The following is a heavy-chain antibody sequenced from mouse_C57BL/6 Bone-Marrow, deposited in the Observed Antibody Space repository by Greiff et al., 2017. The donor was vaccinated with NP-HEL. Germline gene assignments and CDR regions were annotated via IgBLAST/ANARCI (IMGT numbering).Heavy chain of an antibody. J-gene: IGHJ2*01. V-gene: IGHV1-64*01. CDR2: IHPNSGST. D-gene: IGHD3-2*02. Sequence: QVQLQQPGAELVKPGASVKLSCKASGYTFTSYWMHWVKQRPGQGLEWIGMIHPNSGSTNYNEKFKSKATLTVDKSSSTAYMQLSSPTSEDSAVYYCARGNGRQLRLQDYWGQGTTLTVSS. CDR3: ARGNGRQLRLQDY. CDR1: GYTFTSYW.